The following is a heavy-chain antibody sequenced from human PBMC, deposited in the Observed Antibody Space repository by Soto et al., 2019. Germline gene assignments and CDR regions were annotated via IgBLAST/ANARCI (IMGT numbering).Heavy chain of an antibody. CDR2: IKQDGSEK. CDR1: GFTFSSYW. Sequence: PGGSLRLSCAASGFTFSSYWMSWVRQAPGKGLEWVANIKQDGSEKYYVDSVKGRFTISRDNAKNSLYLQMNSLRAEDTAVYYCARGSSSSWYSSDYYYGMDVWGQGTTVTVSS. V-gene: IGHV3-7*01. D-gene: IGHD6-13*01. J-gene: IGHJ6*02. CDR3: ARGSSSSWYSSDYYYGMDV.